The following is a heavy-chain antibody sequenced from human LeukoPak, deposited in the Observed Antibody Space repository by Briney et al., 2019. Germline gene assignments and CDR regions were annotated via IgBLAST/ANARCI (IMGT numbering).Heavy chain of an antibody. J-gene: IGHJ6*02. CDR1: GGTFSSYT. D-gene: IGHD2-2*02. CDR2: ISPILGIA. V-gene: IGHV1-69*02. Sequence: SVKVSCKASGGTFSSYTISWVRQAPGQGLEWMGRISPILGIANYAQKFQGRVTITADKSTSTAYMELSSLRSEDTAVYYCASSFLGYCSSTSCYTFDYYGMDVWGQGTTVTVSS. CDR3: ASSFLGYCSSTSCYTFDYYGMDV.